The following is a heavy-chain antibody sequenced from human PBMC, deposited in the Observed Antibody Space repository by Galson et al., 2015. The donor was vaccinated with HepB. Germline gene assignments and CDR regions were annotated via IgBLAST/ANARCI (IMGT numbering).Heavy chain of an antibody. Sequence: CAISGDSVSSNSAAWNWIRQSPSRGLEWLGRTYYRSKWYNDYAVSVKSRITINPDTSKNQFSLQLNSVTPEDTAVYYCARSDSSGYPHYYYYGMDVWGQGTTVTVSS. D-gene: IGHD3-22*01. CDR2: TYYRSKWYN. J-gene: IGHJ6*02. CDR1: GDSVSSNSAA. V-gene: IGHV6-1*01. CDR3: ARSDSSGYPHYYYYGMDV.